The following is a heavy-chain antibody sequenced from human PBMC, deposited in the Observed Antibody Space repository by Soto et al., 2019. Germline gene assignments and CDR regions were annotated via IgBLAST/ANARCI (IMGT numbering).Heavy chain of an antibody. CDR3: ARGRYGDT. J-gene: IGHJ5*02. V-gene: IGHV1-18*01. Sequence: QVHLVQSGAEVKKPGASVKVSCKGSGYAFTTYGITWVRQAPGQGLEWMAWIRAHNGNTNYAQKLQGRATVTRDTSTSTACMGLGSRRSEEAAVYYCARGRYGDTWGQGALCPASS. CDR1: GYAFTTYG. CDR2: IRAHNGNT. D-gene: IGHD1-1*01.